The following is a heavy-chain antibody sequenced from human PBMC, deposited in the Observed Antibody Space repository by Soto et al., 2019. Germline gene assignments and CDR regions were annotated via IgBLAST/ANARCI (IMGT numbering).Heavy chain of an antibody. CDR2: IYQGGNT. D-gene: IGHD4-17*01. J-gene: IGHJ4*02. Sequence: QLQLQESGSGLVRPSQTLSLTCAVSGASISSGGHSWSWIRQPPGKGLECIGYIYQGGNTYYTPSLQSRVTISLDRSTHQFSLILTSVTAADTAVYFCARGSGDAFDLWGQGTLVIVSS. CDR1: GASISSGGHS. V-gene: IGHV4-30-2*01. CDR3: ARGSGDAFDL.